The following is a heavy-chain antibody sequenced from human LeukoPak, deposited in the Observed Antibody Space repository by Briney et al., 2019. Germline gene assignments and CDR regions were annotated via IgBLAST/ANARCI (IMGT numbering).Heavy chain of an antibody. V-gene: IGHV4-34*01. D-gene: IGHD3-9*01. CDR2: VNHSEVS. CDR3: ARAVTYHDVLTGNYRDYFDS. J-gene: IGHJ4*02. Sequence: SETLSLTCAVYGGSFGGHYWSWIRQPPGKGLEWIGEVNHSEVSNYNPSLKSRVTISADTSKNEVSLKLNSVTAADTAVYYCARAVTYHDVLTGNYRDYFDSWGQGTLVTVSS. CDR1: GGSFGGHY.